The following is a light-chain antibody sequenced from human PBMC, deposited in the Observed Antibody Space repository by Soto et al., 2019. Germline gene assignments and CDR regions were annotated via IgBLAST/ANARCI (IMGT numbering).Light chain of an antibody. J-gene: IGLJ3*02. CDR2: DVV. CDR1: SSDVGGYNY. CDR3: CSYAGSYTLV. V-gene: IGLV2-11*01. Sequence: QSVLTQPRSVSGSPGQSVTISCTGTSSDVGGYNYVSWYQQHPGKAPKLMIYDVVKRPSGVPDRFSGSKSGNTASLTISGPQAEDDADYYCCSYAGSYTLVFGGGTKLTVL.